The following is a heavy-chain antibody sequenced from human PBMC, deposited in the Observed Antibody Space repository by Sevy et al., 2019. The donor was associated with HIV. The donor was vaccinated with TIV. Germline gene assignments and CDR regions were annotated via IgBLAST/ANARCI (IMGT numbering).Heavy chain of an antibody. V-gene: IGHV3-23*01. CDR3: AKARPGDFFDY. CDR2: ISASGGHT. D-gene: IGHD4-17*01. J-gene: IGHJ4*02. CDR1: GFTFSSYA. Sequence: GGSLRLSCAASGFTFSSYAMNWVRQAPGKGPEWVSTISASGGHTFFADSVKGRFNISRDNSKNTLYLQMNSLRAEDTAVYFCAKARPGDFFDYWGQGTLVTVSS.